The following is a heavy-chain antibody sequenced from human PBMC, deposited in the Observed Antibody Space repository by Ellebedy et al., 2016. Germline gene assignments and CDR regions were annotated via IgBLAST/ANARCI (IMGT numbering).Heavy chain of an antibody. V-gene: IGHV4-59*12. Sequence: SETLSLXXSVSGASIRAYFWSWIRQTPGKGLEYVGYIFHSGRSDYNPSFKGRVTMSLDTSMNQFSLKLTSVTATDTAVYYCARDYASGPKRFDPWGQGTLVIVSS. D-gene: IGHD3-10*01. J-gene: IGHJ5*02. CDR3: ARDYASGPKRFDP. CDR2: IFHSGRS. CDR1: GASIRAYF.